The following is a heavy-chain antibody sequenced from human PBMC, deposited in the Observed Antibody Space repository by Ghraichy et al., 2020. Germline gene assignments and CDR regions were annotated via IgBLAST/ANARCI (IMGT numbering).Heavy chain of an antibody. CDR2: IYYSWST. J-gene: IGHJ3*02. D-gene: IGHD3-3*01. CDR3: AGLDGFLEWAFDI. Sequence: SETLSLTCPVSGCSLRSSFYSWVWLRQPPGQGLEWIGSIYYSWSTYYNPSLKSRVTISVDTYKNQFSLKLRTVTAADTAVYYCAGLDGFLEWAFDIWGQGTMVTVSS. V-gene: IGHV4-39*01. CDR1: GCSLRSSFYS.